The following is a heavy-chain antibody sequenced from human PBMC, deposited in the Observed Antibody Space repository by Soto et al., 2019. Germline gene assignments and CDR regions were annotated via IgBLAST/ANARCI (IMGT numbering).Heavy chain of an antibody. J-gene: IGHJ3*02. V-gene: IGHV1-69*13. CDR3: ASHLLVGATTSAAFDI. CDR2: IIPIFGTA. CDR1: VGTFSSYA. Sequence: GASVKVSCKASVGTFSSYAISWVRQAPGQGLEWMGGIIPIFGTANYAQKFQGRVTITADESTSTAYMELSSLRSEDTAVYYCASHLLVGATTSAAFDIWGQGTMVTVSS. D-gene: IGHD1-26*01.